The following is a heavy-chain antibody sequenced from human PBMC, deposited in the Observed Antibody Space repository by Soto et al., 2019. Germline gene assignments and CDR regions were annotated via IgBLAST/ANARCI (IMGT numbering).Heavy chain of an antibody. D-gene: IGHD3-22*01. CDR1: GGSISGSYYY. Sequence: PSETLSLTCAVSGGSISGSYYYWGWIRQPPGKGLEWIGTIYSTVSTHYNPSLKSRVTISVDTSKNQFTLKLNSVTAADTAVYYCARLPYYDTPPVTFDIWGQGAMVTVSS. CDR2: IYSTVST. V-gene: IGHV4-39*01. J-gene: IGHJ3*02. CDR3: ARLPYYDTPPVTFDI.